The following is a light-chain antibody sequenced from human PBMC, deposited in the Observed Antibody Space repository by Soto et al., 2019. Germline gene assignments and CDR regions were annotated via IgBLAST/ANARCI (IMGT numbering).Light chain of an antibody. J-gene: IGKJ1*01. CDR2: GAS. Sequence: EIVMTQSPATLSVSPGERATVSCRASQSVSSSYLAWYQQKPGQAPRLLIYGASSRATGIPDRFSGSGSGTDFTLTIGRLEPEDFAVYYCHQYGISPPRTFGQGTKVDI. CDR3: HQYGISPPRT. V-gene: IGKV3-20*01. CDR1: QSVSSSY.